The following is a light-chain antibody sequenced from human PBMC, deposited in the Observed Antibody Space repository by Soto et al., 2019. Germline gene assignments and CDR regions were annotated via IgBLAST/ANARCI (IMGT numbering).Light chain of an antibody. CDR1: QSISSSY. J-gene: IGKJ5*01. V-gene: IGKV3D-7*01. Sequence: EVVLTQSPATLSLSPGEGATLSCRASQSISSSYLSWYQQKPGQAPRLLIYGASTRATGIPARFSGSGCGSGTDFTLTISSLQPEDFAVYYCLQDYNLPITFGQGTRLEIK. CDR2: GAS. CDR3: LQDYNLPIT.